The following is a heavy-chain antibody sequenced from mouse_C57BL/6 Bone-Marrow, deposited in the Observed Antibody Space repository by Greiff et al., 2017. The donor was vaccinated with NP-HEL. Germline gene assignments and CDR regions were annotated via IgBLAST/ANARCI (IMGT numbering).Heavy chain of an antibody. J-gene: IGHJ4*01. CDR2: ISDGGSYT. Sequence: EVKLVESGGGLVKPGGSLKLSCAASGFTFSSYAMSWVRQTPEKRLEWVATISDGGSYTYYPDNVKGRFTISRDNAKNNLYLQMSHLKSEDTAMYYCARDHDYSYYYAMDYWGQGTSVTVSS. D-gene: IGHD2-4*01. CDR1: GFTFSSYA. CDR3: ARDHDYSYYYAMDY. V-gene: IGHV5-4*01.